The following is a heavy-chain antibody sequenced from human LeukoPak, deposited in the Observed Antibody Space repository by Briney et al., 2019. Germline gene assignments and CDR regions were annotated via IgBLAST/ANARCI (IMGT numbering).Heavy chain of an antibody. Sequence: ASVKVSCKASGYTFTSYGISWVRQAPGQGLECMGWISAYNGNTNYAQKLQGRVTMTTDTSTSTACMELRSLRSDDTAVYYCARDQGYCSGGSCSEFDYWGQGTLVTVSS. J-gene: IGHJ4*02. CDR3: ARDQGYCSGGSCSEFDY. D-gene: IGHD2-15*01. V-gene: IGHV1-18*01. CDR1: GYTFTSYG. CDR2: ISAYNGNT.